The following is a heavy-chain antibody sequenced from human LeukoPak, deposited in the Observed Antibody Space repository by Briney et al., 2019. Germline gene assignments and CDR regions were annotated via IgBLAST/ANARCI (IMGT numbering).Heavy chain of an antibody. CDR2: IYYSGST. CDR1: GGSISSYY. D-gene: IGHD3-16*01. J-gene: IGHJ5*02. CDR3: ARHDVVLLGVDP. V-gene: IGHV4-59*08. Sequence: SETLSLACTVSGGSISSYYWSWIRHPPGKGLEWIGYIYYSGSTNYNPSLKSRVTISVDTSKNQFSLKLSSVTAADMAVYYCARHDVVLLGVDPWGQGTLVTVSS.